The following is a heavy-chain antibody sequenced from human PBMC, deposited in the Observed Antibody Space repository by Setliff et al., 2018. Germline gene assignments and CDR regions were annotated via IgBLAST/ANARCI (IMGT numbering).Heavy chain of an antibody. V-gene: IGHV4-4*07. CDR3: ARALYSYDFDY. CDR1: GGSISSYY. CDR2: IYIGGSA. J-gene: IGHJ4*02. D-gene: IGHD5-18*01. Sequence: SETLSLTCTVSGGSISSYYWSWIRQPAGKGLEWIGHIYIGGSANYNPSLKSRVTMSIDTSKNQFSLKLGSVTAADTAVYYCARALYSYDFDYWGQGTLVTVSS.